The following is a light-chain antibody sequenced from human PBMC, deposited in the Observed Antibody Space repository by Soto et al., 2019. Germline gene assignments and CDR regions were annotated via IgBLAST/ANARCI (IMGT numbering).Light chain of an antibody. CDR2: EVN. V-gene: IGLV2-14*01. CDR3: FSFTTTCTHV. CDR1: SSDIGAYDY. Sequence: QSALTQPASLSGSPGQSITISCTGTSSDIGAYDYVSWFQQHPGKAPKLMISEVNNRPSGVSNRFSGSKSGNTAYLTISGLQVEDEAEYFCFSFTTTCTHVFGTGTKVNVL. J-gene: IGLJ1*01.